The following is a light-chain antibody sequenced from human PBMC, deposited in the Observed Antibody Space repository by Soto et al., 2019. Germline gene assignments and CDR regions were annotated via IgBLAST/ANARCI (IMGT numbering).Light chain of an antibody. J-gene: IGKJ1*01. CDR3: QQYGSSGT. CDR2: GAS. CDR1: QSVSNNL. V-gene: IGKV3-20*01. Sequence: IVLTQSPCALSLSPGERATLSCRASQSVSNNLLAWYQQKPGQAPRLLIYGASNRATGIPDRFSGSGSGTDFTLTISRLELEDVAVYYCQQYGSSGTFGQGTKVDIK.